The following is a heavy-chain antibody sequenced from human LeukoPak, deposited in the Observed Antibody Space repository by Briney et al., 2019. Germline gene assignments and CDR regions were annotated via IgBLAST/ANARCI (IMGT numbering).Heavy chain of an antibody. Sequence: SETLPLTCTVSGGSISSSSYYWGWIRQPPGKGLEWIGSIYYSGSTYYNPSLKSRVTISVDTSKNQFSLKLSSVTAADTAVYYCARHISYDSSRELNFDYWGQGTLVTVSS. V-gene: IGHV4-39*01. CDR1: GGSISSSSYY. CDR2: IYYSGST. J-gene: IGHJ4*02. D-gene: IGHD3-22*01. CDR3: ARHISYDSSRELNFDY.